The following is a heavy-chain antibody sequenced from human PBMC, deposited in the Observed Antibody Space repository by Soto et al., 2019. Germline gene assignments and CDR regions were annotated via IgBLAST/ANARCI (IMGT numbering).Heavy chain of an antibody. Sequence: QVRLQESGPGLVKPSETLSLTCTVSGGSTSIYYWNWIRQVPGKGLEWIGYINDNGNTNYNPSLTSPATISIDTSKNEFSLTLRSMTAADTAVYYCARAGLARGASDFGPDVWGQGTTVTVSS. D-gene: IGHD3-10*01. CDR1: GGSTSIYY. CDR3: ARAGLARGASDFGPDV. J-gene: IGHJ6*02. V-gene: IGHV4-59*01. CDR2: INDNGNT.